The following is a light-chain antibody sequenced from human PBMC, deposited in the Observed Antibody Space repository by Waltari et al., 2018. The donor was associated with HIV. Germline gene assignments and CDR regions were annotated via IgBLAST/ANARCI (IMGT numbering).Light chain of an antibody. J-gene: IGLJ3*02. V-gene: IGLV2-14*01. Sequence: QSALTQPASVSGSPGQSITISCTGTSSDKYLSWYQHHPGEAPKVIIYEVSHRPSGVSNRFSGSQSGNTASLTISGLQPEDESEYFCTSYISSATPEFGGGTKLTVL. CDR3: TSYISSATPE. CDR1: SSDKY. CDR2: EVS.